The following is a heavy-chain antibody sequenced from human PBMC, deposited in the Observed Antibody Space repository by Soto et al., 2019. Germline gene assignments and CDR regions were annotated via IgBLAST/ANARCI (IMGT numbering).Heavy chain of an antibody. V-gene: IGHV3-23*01. CDR2: ISGSGGST. D-gene: IGHD3-3*01. J-gene: IGHJ3*02. CDR3: AKAIGEGGYDFWSGYPNDAFDI. Sequence: GGSLRLSCAASGFTFSSYAMSWVRQAPGKGLEWVSAISGSGGSTYYADSVKGRFAISRDNSKNTLYLQMNSLRAEDTAVYYCAKAIGEGGYDFWSGYPNDAFDIWRQGTMVTVSS. CDR1: GFTFSSYA.